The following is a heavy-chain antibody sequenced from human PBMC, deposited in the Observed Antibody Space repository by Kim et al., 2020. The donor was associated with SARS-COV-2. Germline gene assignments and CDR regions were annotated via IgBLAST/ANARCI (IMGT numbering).Heavy chain of an antibody. J-gene: IGHJ5*02. CDR3: ARDFYCSGGSCLNGFDP. D-gene: IGHD2-15*01. CDR2: ISTYNGNT. V-gene: IGHV1-18*01. Sequence: ASVKVSCKASGFTFTSYGISWVRQAPGQGLEWMGWISTYNGNTHYAQKLQGRVTMTTDTSTSTTYMELRSLRSDDTALYYCARDFYCSGGSCLNGFDPWGQGTLVTVSS. CDR1: GFTFTSYG.